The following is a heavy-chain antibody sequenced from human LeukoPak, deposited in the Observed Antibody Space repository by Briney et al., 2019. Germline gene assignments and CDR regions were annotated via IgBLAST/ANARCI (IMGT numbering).Heavy chain of an antibody. CDR1: GYSFTSYW. J-gene: IGHJ5*02. V-gene: IGHV5-51*01. CDR3: ARQNITIVRGTASRTPAGFDP. Sequence: PGESLKISCKGSGYSFTSYWIGWVRQMPGKGLEWMGTIYPGDSDTRYSPSFQGQVTISADKSISTAYLQWSSLNASDTAIYYCARQNITIVRGTASRTPAGFDPWGQGTLVTVSS. CDR2: IYPGDSDT. D-gene: IGHD3-10*01.